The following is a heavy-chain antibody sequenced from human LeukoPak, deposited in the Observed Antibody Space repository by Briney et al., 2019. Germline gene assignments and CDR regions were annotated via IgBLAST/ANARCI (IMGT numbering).Heavy chain of an antibody. J-gene: IGHJ4*02. CDR3: ARQGYCSSTNCYVDY. D-gene: IGHD2-2*01. CDR1: GDSISSSSYY. Sequence: SETLSLTCTVSGDSISSSSYYWGWIRQPPGKGLEWIGSIYYSGTTYYNPSLKSRVTISVDTSKNQFSLKLTSVTAADTAVYYCARQGYCSSTNCYVDYWGQGTLVTVSS. V-gene: IGHV4-39*01. CDR2: IYYSGTT.